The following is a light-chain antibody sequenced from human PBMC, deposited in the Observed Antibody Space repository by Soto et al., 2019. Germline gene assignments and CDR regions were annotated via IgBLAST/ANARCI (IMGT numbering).Light chain of an antibody. Sequence: QSVLTQPPSVSGAPGQRVTISCTGSSSNIGAGYGVHWYQQLPGTAPKLLIYGNSNRPSGVPDRFSGSKSGTSASLAITGLQPEDEADYYCQSYDSSRSAWVFGGGTKLTVL. CDR2: GNS. J-gene: IGLJ3*02. CDR3: QSYDSSRSAWV. V-gene: IGLV1-40*01. CDR1: SSNIGAGYG.